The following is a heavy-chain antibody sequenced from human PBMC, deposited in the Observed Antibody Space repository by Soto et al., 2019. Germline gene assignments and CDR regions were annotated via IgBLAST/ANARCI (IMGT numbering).Heavy chain of an antibody. CDR3: ALAAVAGTAWFDP. Sequence: SETLSLTCTVSGGSISSYYWSWIRQPPGKGLEWIGYIYYSGSTNYNPSLKSRVTISVDTSKNQFSLKLSSVTAADTAVYYCALAAVAGTAWFDPWGQGTLVTVSS. D-gene: IGHD6-19*01. CDR1: GGSISSYY. V-gene: IGHV4-59*08. CDR2: IYYSGST. J-gene: IGHJ5*02.